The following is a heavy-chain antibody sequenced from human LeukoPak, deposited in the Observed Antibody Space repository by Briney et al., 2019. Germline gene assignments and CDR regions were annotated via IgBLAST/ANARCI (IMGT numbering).Heavy chain of an antibody. Sequence: ASVKVSCKASGYTFTGCYMHWVRQAPGQGLEWMGWINPNSGGTNYAQKFQGRVTMTRDTSISTAYMELSRLRSDDTAVYYCARGTYSGYLGLGYWGQGTLVTVSS. D-gene: IGHD5-12*01. J-gene: IGHJ4*02. CDR3: ARGTYSGYLGLGY. CDR1: GYTFTGCY. CDR2: INPNSGGT. V-gene: IGHV1-2*02.